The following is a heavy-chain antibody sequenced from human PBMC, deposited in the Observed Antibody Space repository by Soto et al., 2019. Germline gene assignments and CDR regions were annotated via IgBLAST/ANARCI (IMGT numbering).Heavy chain of an antibody. CDR1: GYTFTGYY. CDR3: ARGESIAARLDYYSYGMDV. V-gene: IGHV1-2*04. J-gene: IGHJ6*02. D-gene: IGHD6-6*01. CDR2: INPNSGGT. Sequence: GASVKVSCKASGYTFTGYYMHWVRQAPGQGLEWMGWINPNSGGTNYAQKFQGWVTMTRDTSISTAYMELSRLRSDDTAVYYCARGESIAARLDYYSYGMDVWGQGTTVTVSS.